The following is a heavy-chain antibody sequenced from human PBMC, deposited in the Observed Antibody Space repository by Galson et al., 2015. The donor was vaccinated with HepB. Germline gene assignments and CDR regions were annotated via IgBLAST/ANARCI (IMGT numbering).Heavy chain of an antibody. CDR1: GFTFSSYA. CDR3: ARGQAWSAAATVGVDY. Sequence: SLRLSCAASGFTFSSYAMHWVRQAPGKGLEWVAVISYDGSNKYYADSVKGRFTISRDNSKNTLYLQMNSLRAEDTAVYYCARGQAWSAAATVGVDYWGQGTLVTVSS. J-gene: IGHJ4*02. V-gene: IGHV3-30-3*01. D-gene: IGHD2-15*01. CDR2: ISYDGSNK.